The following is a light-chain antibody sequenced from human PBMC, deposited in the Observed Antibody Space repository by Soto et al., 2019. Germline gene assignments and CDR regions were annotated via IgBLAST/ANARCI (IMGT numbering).Light chain of an antibody. Sequence: QSALTQPRSVSGSPGPSVTISCTGTSSDVGGYNYVSWYQQHPGKAPKLMIYDVSKRPSGVLDRFSGSKSGNTASLTISGLQAEDEADYYCCSYAGSYVFGTGTKVTVL. J-gene: IGLJ1*01. V-gene: IGLV2-11*01. CDR2: DVS. CDR3: CSYAGSYV. CDR1: SSDVGGYNY.